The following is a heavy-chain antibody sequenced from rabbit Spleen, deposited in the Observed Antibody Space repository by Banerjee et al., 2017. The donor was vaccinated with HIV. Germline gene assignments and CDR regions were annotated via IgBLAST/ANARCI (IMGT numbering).Heavy chain of an antibody. V-gene: IGHV1S40*01. CDR2: IYTGNGKT. Sequence: QSLEESGGDLVKPGASLTLTCTASGFSFSSNYDMCWVRQAPGKGLEWIGCIYTGNGKTYYAGWAKGRFTISKASSTTVTLQMTSLTAADTATYFCARDAGSYPYIDVYFNLWGQGTLVTVS. CDR3: ARDAGSYPYIDVYFNL. CDR1: GFSFSSNYD. D-gene: IGHD4-2*01. J-gene: IGHJ4*01.